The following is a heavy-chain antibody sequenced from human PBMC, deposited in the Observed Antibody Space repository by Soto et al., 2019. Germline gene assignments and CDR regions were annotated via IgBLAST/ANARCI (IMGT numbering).Heavy chain of an antibody. CDR2: IYYSGST. V-gene: IGHV4-39*01. J-gene: IGHJ6*02. CDR1: GGSISSSSYY. Sequence: PSETLSLTCTVSGGSISSSSYYRGWIRQPPGKRLEWIGSIYYSGSTYYNPSLKSRVTISVDTSKNQFSLKLSSVTAADTAVYYCARPSIAVAGTDYYYGMDVWGQGTTVTVS. D-gene: IGHD6-19*01. CDR3: ARPSIAVAGTDYYYGMDV.